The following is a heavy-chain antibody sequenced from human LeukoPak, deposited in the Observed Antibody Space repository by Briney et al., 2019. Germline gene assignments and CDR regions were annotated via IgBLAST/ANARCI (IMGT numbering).Heavy chain of an antibody. J-gene: IGHJ4*02. Sequence: ASVKVSCKASGYTFTSYYMHWVRQAPGQGLEWMGIINPSGGSTSYAQKFQGRVTMTRDTSTSTVYMELSSLRSEDTAVYYCASGEAYYDFWSGYKPFDYWGQGTLVTVSS. D-gene: IGHD3-3*01. V-gene: IGHV1-46*01. CDR3: ASGEAYYDFWSGYKPFDY. CDR2: INPSGGST. CDR1: GYTFTSYY.